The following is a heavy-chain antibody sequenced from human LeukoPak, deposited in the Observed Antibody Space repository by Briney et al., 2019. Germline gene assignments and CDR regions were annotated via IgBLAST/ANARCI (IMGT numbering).Heavy chain of an antibody. J-gene: IGHJ4*02. Sequence: ASVKVSCKASGYTFTGYYMHWVRQAPGQGLEWMGWINPNSGGTNYAQKFQGRVTMTRDTSISTAYMKLSRLRSDDTAVYYCARVMGSPTGTTDYWGQGTLVTVSS. CDR2: INPNSGGT. CDR1: GYTFTGYY. D-gene: IGHD1-7*01. V-gene: IGHV1-2*02. CDR3: ARVMGSPTGTTDY.